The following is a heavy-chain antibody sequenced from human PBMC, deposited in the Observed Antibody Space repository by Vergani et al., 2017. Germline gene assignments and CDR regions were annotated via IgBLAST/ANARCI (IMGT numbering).Heavy chain of an antibody. CDR3: ATARERYSYGYLDY. Sequence: QVQLVESGGGVVQPGRSLRLSCAASGFTFSSYGMHWVRQAPGKGLEWVAVIWYDGSNKYYADSVKGRFTISRDNSKNTLYLQMNSQRAEDTAVYYCATARERYSYGYLDYGGEGTLVTVSS. CDR1: GFTFSSYG. J-gene: IGHJ4*02. V-gene: IGHV3-33*01. D-gene: IGHD5-18*01. CDR2: IWYDGSNK.